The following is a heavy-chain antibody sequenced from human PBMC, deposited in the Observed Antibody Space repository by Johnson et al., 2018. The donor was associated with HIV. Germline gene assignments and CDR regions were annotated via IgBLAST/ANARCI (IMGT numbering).Heavy chain of an antibody. CDR2: IGRSGSTI. CDR1: GFTFSDYY. J-gene: IGHJ3*02. D-gene: IGHD1-26*01. CDR3: ARSYSRWDDVFDI. V-gene: IGHV3-11*04. Sequence: QVQLVESGGGLVKPGGSLRLSCAASGFTFSDYYMSWIRQAPGKGLEWVSYIGRSGSTIYYADSVKGRFTISRDNAKNSLYLQVNSLRAEDTAVYYCARSYSRWDDVFDIWGQGTMVTVSS.